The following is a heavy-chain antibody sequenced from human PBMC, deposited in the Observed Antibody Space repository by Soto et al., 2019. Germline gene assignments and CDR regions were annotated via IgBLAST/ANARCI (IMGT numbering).Heavy chain of an antibody. V-gene: IGHV1-18*01. J-gene: IGHJ4*02. D-gene: IGHD3-10*01. CDR1: GYTFTSYG. CDR2: ISAYNGNT. Sequence: ASVKVSCKASGYTFTSYGISWVRQAPGQGLEWMGWISAYNGNTNYAQKLQGRVTMTTDTSTSTAYMELRSLRSDDTAVYYCARERYYYGSGSYYKGPRYFDYWGQGTLVTVSS. CDR3: ARERYYYGSGSYYKGPRYFDY.